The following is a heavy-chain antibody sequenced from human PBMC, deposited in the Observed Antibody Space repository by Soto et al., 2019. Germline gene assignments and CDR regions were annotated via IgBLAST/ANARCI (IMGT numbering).Heavy chain of an antibody. CDR1: GYTFTNYA. Sequence: QVQLVQSGAEEKKPGASVKVSCKASGYTFTNYAMHWVRQAPGQRLEWMGWINAGNGNTKYSQKFQGRVTITRDTSSSTAYLELSSLRSEDTAVYYCARVSGYYILDYWGQGTLVTVSS. V-gene: IGHV1-3*05. CDR3: ARVSGYYILDY. D-gene: IGHD5-12*01. J-gene: IGHJ4*02. CDR2: INAGNGNT.